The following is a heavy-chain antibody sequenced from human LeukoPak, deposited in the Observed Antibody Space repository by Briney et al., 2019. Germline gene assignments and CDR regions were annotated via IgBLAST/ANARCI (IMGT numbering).Heavy chain of an antibody. Sequence: GGSLRLSCASSGLTFSNFPMHWVRQAPGKGLEWVALIQDDGATTNYVDSVRGRFTISRDNSKSTVYLQMNSLKPDDTAVYYCANQSIAQAVVISPFDYRGQGTLVTVSS. CDR2: IQDDGATT. CDR1: GLTFSNFP. J-gene: IGHJ4*02. D-gene: IGHD2/OR15-2a*01. CDR3: ANQSIAQAVVISPFDY. V-gene: IGHV3-30*02.